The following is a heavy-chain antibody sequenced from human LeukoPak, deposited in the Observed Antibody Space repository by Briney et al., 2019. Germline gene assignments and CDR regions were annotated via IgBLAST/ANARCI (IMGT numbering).Heavy chain of an antibody. V-gene: IGHV3-9*01. D-gene: IGHD2-2*01. CDR2: ISWNSGSI. Sequence: GGPLRLSCAASGFTLSRHTMTWVRQAPGKGLEWVSGISWNSGSIGYADSVKGRFTISGDNAKNSLYLQMNSLRAEDTALYYSAKEGSIYCSSTSCYGGYFDYWGQGTLVTVSS. CDR3: AKEGSIYCSSTSCYGGYFDY. CDR1: GFTLSRHT. J-gene: IGHJ4*02.